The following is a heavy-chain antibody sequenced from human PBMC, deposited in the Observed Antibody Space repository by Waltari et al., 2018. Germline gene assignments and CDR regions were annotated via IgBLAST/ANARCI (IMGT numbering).Heavy chain of an antibody. J-gene: IGHJ4*02. V-gene: IGHV3-21*01. CDR3: ARDRRGYFDY. D-gene: IGHD3-16*01. CDR1: GFTFSGYS. CDR2: ISGDSRFI. Sequence: EVQLVESGGGLVKPGGSRRLSCDASGFTFSGYSMNWVRQAPGKGLEWVSSISGDSRFIYYADSVNGRFTISSDDAKNSLYLQMNSLRVEDTAVYYCARDRRGYFDYWGPGTLVSVSS.